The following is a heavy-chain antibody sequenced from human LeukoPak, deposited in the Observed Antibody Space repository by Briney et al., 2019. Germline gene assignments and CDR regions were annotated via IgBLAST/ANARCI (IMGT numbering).Heavy chain of an antibody. Sequence: SVKVSCKASGGTFSSYAISWVRQAPGQGLEWMGRIIPIFGTANYAQKFQGRVTITTDESTSTAYMELSSLRSEDTAVYYCARGVSGGDCSPGRGYYYYYYMDVWGKGTTVTVSS. V-gene: IGHV1-69*05. CDR3: ARGVSGGDCSPGRGYYYYYYMDV. J-gene: IGHJ6*03. CDR2: IIPIFGTA. D-gene: IGHD2-21*02. CDR1: GGTFSSYA.